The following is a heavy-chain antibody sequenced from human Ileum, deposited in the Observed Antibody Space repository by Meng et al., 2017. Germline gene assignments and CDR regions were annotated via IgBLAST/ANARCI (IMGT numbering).Heavy chain of an antibody. D-gene: IGHD4-23*01. J-gene: IGHJ4*02. Sequence: QVTRHESGPGQGRTSGALSVTWAVASGSISRNHYWSWVRQPPGKGLEWIGQLSHSGSAYYNPSLQSRVTMSVDKSKSQFSLMLTSVTAADTAIYYCARHGGYSQDFWGQGTLVTVSS. CDR3: ARHGGYSQDF. V-gene: IGHV4-4*02. CDR2: LSHSGSA. CDR1: SGSISRNHY.